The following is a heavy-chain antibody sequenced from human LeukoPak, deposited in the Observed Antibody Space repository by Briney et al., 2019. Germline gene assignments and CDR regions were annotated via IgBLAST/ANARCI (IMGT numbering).Heavy chain of an antibody. V-gene: IGHV4-61*05. CDR1: GGSISNSDYY. Sequence: SETLSLTCTVSGGSISNSDYYWGWIRQPPGKGLEWIGYIYYIGNTNYNPSLQSRVTISIDKSKNQFSLKLSSVTAADTAVYYCARDSYYDNSGEGAFDIWGQGTLVTVSS. CDR2: IYYIGNT. D-gene: IGHD3-22*01. CDR3: ARDSYYDNSGEGAFDI. J-gene: IGHJ3*02.